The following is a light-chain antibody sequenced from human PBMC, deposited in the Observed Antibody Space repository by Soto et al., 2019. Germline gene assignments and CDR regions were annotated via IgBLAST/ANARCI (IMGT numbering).Light chain of an antibody. Sequence: EIVLTQSPATLSLSPGERATLSCGASQSVSSSYLSWYQQKPGLAPRLLIYDASSRATGIPDRFSGSGSGTDVTLTISRLEHEDFAVYYCQQYGSSPITFGQGTRLEIK. J-gene: IGKJ5*01. CDR3: QQYGSSPIT. CDR2: DAS. V-gene: IGKV3D-20*01. CDR1: QSVSSSY.